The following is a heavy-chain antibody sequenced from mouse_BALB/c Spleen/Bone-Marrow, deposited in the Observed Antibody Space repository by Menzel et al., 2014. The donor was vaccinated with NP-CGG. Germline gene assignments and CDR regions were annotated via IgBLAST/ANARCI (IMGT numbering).Heavy chain of an antibody. D-gene: IGHD5-1-1*01. Sequence: VQLQQSGAELVKPGASVKLSCTASGFNIKDTYMHWVKQRPEQGLEWIGRIDPANGNTKFAPKFQGKATITADTSSNTAHLHLSSLTSEDTAVYYCARGIPYYPMDFWGQGTSVTVSS. CDR2: IDPANGNT. CDR1: GFNIKDTY. V-gene: IGHV14-3*02. J-gene: IGHJ4*01. CDR3: ARGIPYYPMDF.